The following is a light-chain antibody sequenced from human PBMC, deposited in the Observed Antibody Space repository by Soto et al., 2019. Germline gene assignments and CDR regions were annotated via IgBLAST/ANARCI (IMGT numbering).Light chain of an antibody. V-gene: IGLV6-57*04. CDR3: QSYDSSNYWV. J-gene: IGLJ3*02. CDR1: SGSIASNY. Sequence: NFMLTQPHSVSESPGKTVTISCTRSSGSIASNYVQWSQQRPGSAPTTVIYEDNQRPSGVPDRFSGSIDSSSNSASLTISGLKTEDEADYYCQSYDSSNYWVFGGGTKVTVL. CDR2: EDN.